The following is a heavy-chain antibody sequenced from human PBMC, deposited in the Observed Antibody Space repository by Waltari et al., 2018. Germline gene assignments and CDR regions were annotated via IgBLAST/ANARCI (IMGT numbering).Heavy chain of an antibody. CDR1: GFTFDDYA. J-gene: IGHJ5*02. V-gene: IGHV3-9*01. CDR3: TRAMVRGGGTRFDP. CDR2: ISWNSGSI. D-gene: IGHD3-10*01. Sequence: EVQLVESGGGLVQPGRSLRLSCAASGFTFDDYAMHWVRQAPGKGLEWVSGISWNSGSIGYADSVKGRFTISRDNAKNSLYLQMNRLRAEDTALYYCTRAMVRGGGTRFDPWGQGTLVTVSS.